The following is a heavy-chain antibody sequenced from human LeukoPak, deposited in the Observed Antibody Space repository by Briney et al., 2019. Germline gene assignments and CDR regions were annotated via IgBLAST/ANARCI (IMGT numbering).Heavy chain of an antibody. V-gene: IGHV3-30*02. D-gene: IGHD6-13*01. CDR3: ARTYVSYSSSWYRGFDY. CDR1: GFTFSNYG. J-gene: IGHJ4*02. Sequence: QTGGSLRLSCAASGFTFSNYGVHWVRQAPGKGLEWVAFIRYDGSNKYYADSVKGRFTISRDNSKNTLYLQMNSLRAEDTAVYYCARTYVSYSSSWYRGFDYWGQGTLVTVSS. CDR2: IRYDGSNK.